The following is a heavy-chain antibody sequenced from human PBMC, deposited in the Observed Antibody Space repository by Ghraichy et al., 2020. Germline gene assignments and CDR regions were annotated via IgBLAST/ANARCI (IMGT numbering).Heavy chain of an antibody. CDR2: ISYDGSNK. CDR3: ARPLTGGYSYEFDL. CDR1: GFTFSSYA. D-gene: IGHD5-18*01. Sequence: GGSLRLSCAASGFTFSSYAMHWVRQAPGKGLEWVAVISYDGSNKYYADSVKGRFTISRDNSKNTLYLQMNSLRAEDTAVYYCARPLTGGYSYEFDLWGRGTLVTVSS. J-gene: IGHJ2*01. V-gene: IGHV3-30-3*01.